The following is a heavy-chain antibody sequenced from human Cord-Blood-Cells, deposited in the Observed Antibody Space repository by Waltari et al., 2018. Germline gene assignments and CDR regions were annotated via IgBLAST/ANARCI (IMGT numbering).Heavy chain of an antibody. D-gene: IGHD4-4*01. J-gene: IGHJ3*02. V-gene: IGHV1-69*12. Sequence: QVQLVQSGAAVKKPGSSVKVSCKASGGTFSIPAFSWVRQSPGQGLEWMGGIIPIFGTANYAQKFQGRVTITADESTSTAYMELSSLRSEDTAVYYCARGDYSNYRDAFDIWGQGTMVTVSS. CDR1: GGTFSIPA. CDR2: IIPIFGTA. CDR3: ARGDYSNYRDAFDI.